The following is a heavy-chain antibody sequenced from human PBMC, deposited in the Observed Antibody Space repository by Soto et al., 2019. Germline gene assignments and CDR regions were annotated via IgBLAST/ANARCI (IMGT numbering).Heavy chain of an antibody. D-gene: IGHD5-18*01. CDR2: INAGNGNT. CDR1: GYTFTSYA. CDR3: ARGLNGYLYYFDY. J-gene: IGHJ4*02. Sequence: QVQLVQSGAEVKKPGGSVKVSCKASGYTFTSYAMQWVRQAPGQRLEWMGWINAGNGNTKYSQKFQGRVTITRDTSASTAYMELSSLRSEDTAVYYCARGLNGYLYYFDYWGQGTLVTVSS. V-gene: IGHV1-3*01.